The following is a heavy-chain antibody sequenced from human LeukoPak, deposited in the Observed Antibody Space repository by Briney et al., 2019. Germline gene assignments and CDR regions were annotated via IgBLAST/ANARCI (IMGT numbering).Heavy chain of an antibody. D-gene: IGHD3-22*01. CDR2: IIPIFGTA. CDR3: ARDTYYYDSSGYYDFDY. Sequence: SVKVSCKASGNTFTSYGISWVRQAPGQGLEWMGGIIPIFGTANYAQKFQGRVTITADESTSTAYMELSSLRSEDTAVYYCARDTYYYDSSGYYDFDYWGQGTLVTVSS. CDR1: GNTFTSYG. J-gene: IGHJ4*02. V-gene: IGHV1-69*13.